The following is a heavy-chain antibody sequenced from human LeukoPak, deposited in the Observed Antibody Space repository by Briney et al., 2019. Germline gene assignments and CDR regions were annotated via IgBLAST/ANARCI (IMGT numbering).Heavy chain of an antibody. D-gene: IGHD3-10*01. CDR2: ISGSGGST. CDR1: GFTFSSFA. J-gene: IGHJ5*02. CDR3: AKAGGWFGELLQTSADNWFDP. Sequence: GGSLRLSCAASGFTFSSFAMSWVRQAPGKGLEWVSVISGSGGSTYYADSVKGRFTISGDNPKNTLYLQMNSLRAEDTAVYYCAKAGGWFGELLQTSADNWFDPWGQGTLVTVSS. V-gene: IGHV3-23*01.